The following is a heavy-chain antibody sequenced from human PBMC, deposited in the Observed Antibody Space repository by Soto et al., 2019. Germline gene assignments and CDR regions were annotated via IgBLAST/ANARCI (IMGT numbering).Heavy chain of an antibody. D-gene: IGHD3-22*01. V-gene: IGHV1-69*06. CDR2: TGSGTGPG. J-gene: IGHJ4*02. CDR3: ARQDSRGFYRFFDS. Sequence: XVNVSCKASGDGLSTNPISWVRQARGQGLEWMGGTGSGTGPGNHAQKFQGRLTVTADKSTSTVYMELTNLSSEDTVVYYCARQDSRGFYRFFDSWGQGTLVTVSS. CDR1: GDGLSTNP.